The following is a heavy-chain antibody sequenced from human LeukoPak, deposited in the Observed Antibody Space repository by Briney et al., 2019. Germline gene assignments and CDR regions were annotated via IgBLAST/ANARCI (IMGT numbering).Heavy chain of an antibody. D-gene: IGHD2-21*01. CDR3: ARDRYAAKALLD. V-gene: IGHV1-2*06. Sequence: ASVKVSCKASGYTFTGYYMHWVRQAPGQGLEWMGRINPNSGGTNYAQKFQGRVTMTRDTSTSTVYMELSSLRSEDTAVYYCARDRYAAKALLDWGQGTLVAVSS. CDR1: GYTFTGYY. CDR2: INPNSGGT. J-gene: IGHJ4*02.